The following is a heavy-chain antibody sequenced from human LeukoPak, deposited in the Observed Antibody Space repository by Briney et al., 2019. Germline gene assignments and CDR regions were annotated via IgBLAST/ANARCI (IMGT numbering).Heavy chain of an antibody. V-gene: IGHV3-9*03. CDR2: ISWNSGSI. D-gene: IGHD3-22*01. CDR3: AKGSYDSSGYYNFDY. Sequence: GRSLRLSCAASGFTFDDYAMHWVRQAPGKGLEWVSGISWNSGSIGYADSVKGRFTISRDNAKNSLYLQMNSLRAEDMALYYCAKGSYDSSGYYNFDYWGQGTLVTVSS. CDR1: GFTFDDYA. J-gene: IGHJ4*02.